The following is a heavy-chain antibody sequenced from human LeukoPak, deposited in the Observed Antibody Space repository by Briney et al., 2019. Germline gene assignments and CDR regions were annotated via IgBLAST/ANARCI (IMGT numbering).Heavy chain of an antibody. CDR2: IYNNGRT. J-gene: IGHJ4*02. V-gene: IGHV4-30-4*01. CDR3: ARGRSSSWSSFDY. D-gene: IGHD6-13*01. Sequence: SETLSLTCTVSGGTISSGDYHWSWIRQPPGKGLEWIGYIYNNGRTYYNPSLKSRVTISVDTSNDLFSLKVSSVTAADAAVYYCARGRSSSWSSFDYWGQGTLVTVSS. CDR1: GGTISSGDYH.